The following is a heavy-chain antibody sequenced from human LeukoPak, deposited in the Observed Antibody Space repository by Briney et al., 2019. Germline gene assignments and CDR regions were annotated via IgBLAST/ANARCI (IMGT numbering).Heavy chain of an antibody. D-gene: IGHD3-16*02. CDR1: GFSFSRYW. CDR3: ARGSFLITFGGFIG. Sequence: PGGSLRLSCAASGFSFSRYWMSWVRQAPGKGLEWVANIKQDGSEKYHVDSVKGRFTISRDNAKNSLFLQMNSLRAEDTAVYYCARGSFLITFGGFIGWGQGTLVTVSS. CDR2: IKQDGSEK. V-gene: IGHV3-7*04. J-gene: IGHJ4*02.